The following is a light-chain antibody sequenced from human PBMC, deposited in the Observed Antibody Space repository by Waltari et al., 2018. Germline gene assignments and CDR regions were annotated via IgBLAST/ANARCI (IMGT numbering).Light chain of an antibody. CDR1: TPEF. CDR2: EGS. V-gene: IGLV2-23*01. Sequence: QVALTQPASVSGSPGQAIPILRASPTPEFVLWYQHPPGQAPRPLLGEGSKRPSGLSGRFSGSQSGNTASLTISGLEFDDQATYYCCSSSGGGTWVFGGGTELAVL. J-gene: IGLJ3*02. CDR3: CSSSGGGTWV.